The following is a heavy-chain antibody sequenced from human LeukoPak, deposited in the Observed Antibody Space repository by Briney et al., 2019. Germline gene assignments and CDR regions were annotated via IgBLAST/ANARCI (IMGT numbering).Heavy chain of an antibody. CDR3: ARGNTGSYLPYPDY. J-gene: IGHJ4*02. CDR2: MNPKNNIT. V-gene: IGHV1-8*01. CDR1: GYTFSSHD. Sequence: ASVKVSCKTSGYTFSSHDINWVRQATGQGLEWMGWMNPKNNITGYAQKFQGRVTMTRNTSINTAYMELSSLTSEDTAVYYCARGNTGSYLPYPDYWGQGTLVTVSS. D-gene: IGHD1-26*01.